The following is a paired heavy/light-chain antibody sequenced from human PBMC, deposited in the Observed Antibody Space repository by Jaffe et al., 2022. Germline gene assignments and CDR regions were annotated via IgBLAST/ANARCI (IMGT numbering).Light chain of an antibody. CDR2: LGS. CDR3: MQALQTPET. CDR1: QSLLHSNGYNY. J-gene: IGKJ3*01. V-gene: IGKV2-28*01. Sequence: DIVMTQSPLSLPVTPGEPASISCRSSQSLLHSNGYNYLDWYLQKPGQSPQLLIYLGSNRASGVPDRFSGSGSGTDFTLKISRVEAEDVGVYYCMQALQTPETFGPGTKVDIK.
Heavy chain of an antibody. CDR2: IIPILGIA. D-gene: IGHD5-12*01. J-gene: IGHJ4*02. V-gene: IGHV1-69*02. CDR1: GGTFSSYT. Sequence: QVQLVQSGAEVKKPGSSVKVSCKASGGTFSSYTISWVRQAPGQGLEWMGRIIPILGIANYAQKFQGRVTITADKSTSTAYMELSSLRSEDTAVYYCARARGYSGSPDLGYPYRTPHEGYDYWGQGTLVTVSS. CDR3: ARARGYSGSPDLGYPYRTPHEGYDY.